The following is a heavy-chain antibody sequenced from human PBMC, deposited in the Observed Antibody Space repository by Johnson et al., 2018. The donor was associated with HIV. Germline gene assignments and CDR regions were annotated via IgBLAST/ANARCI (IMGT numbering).Heavy chain of an antibody. J-gene: IGHJ3*02. CDR3: ARDLRGAFDI. D-gene: IGHD4-17*01. CDR1: GFTFSSYG. Sequence: QVLLLESGGGLVKPGGSLRLSCAASGFTFSSYGMHWVRQAPGKGLEWVAVMWYDGSNKYYADSVKGRFTISRDNSKNTLYLQMNSLRAEDTAVYYCARDLRGAFDIWGQGTMVTVSS. V-gene: IGHV3-33*08. CDR2: MWYDGSNK.